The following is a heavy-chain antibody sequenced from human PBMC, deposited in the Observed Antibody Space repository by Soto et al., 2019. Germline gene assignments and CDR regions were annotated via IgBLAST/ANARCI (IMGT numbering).Heavy chain of an antibody. CDR1: GFTFSSYA. J-gene: IGHJ4*02. D-gene: IGHD4-17*01. CDR2: ISGSGGST. Sequence: EVQLLESGGGLVQPGGSLRLSCAASGFTFSSYAMSWVRQAPGKGLEWVSAISGSGGSTYYADSVKDRFTISRDNSKNTLYLQMNSLRAEDTAVYYCAKVQEFGTVTPLRLDYWGQGTLVTVSS. CDR3: AKVQEFGTVTPLRLDY. V-gene: IGHV3-23*01.